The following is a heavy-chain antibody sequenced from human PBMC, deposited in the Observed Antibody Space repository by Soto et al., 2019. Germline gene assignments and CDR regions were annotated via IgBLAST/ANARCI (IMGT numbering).Heavy chain of an antibody. CDR1: GFTFSSYA. CDR3: AKVMRYFDWLFHDAFDI. V-gene: IGHV3-23*01. D-gene: IGHD3-9*01. Sequence: GGSLRLSCAASGFTFSSYAMSWVRQAPGKGLEWVSAISGSGGSTYYADSVKGRFTISRVNSKNTLYLQMNSLRAEDTAVYYCAKVMRYFDWLFHDAFDIWGQGTMVTVSS. J-gene: IGHJ3*02. CDR2: ISGSGGST.